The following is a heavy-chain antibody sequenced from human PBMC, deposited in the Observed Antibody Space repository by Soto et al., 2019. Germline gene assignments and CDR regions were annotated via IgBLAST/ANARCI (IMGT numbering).Heavy chain of an antibody. CDR2: IRSKVNTYAT. Sequence: EVQLVESGGGLVQPGGSLTLSCAASGFTFSDSARHWVRQASGKGLEWVGRIRSKVNTYATAYAASVKGRFTISRDDSVHTAYLQMNSLKTEDTAVYYCTRRRDWTAMVPLDYWGQGTLVTVSS. CDR3: TRRRDWTAMVPLDY. V-gene: IGHV3-73*02. CDR1: GFTFSDSA. J-gene: IGHJ4*02. D-gene: IGHD5-18*01.